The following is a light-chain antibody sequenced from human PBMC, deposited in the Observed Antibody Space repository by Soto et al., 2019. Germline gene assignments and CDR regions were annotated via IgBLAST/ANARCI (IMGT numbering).Light chain of an antibody. V-gene: IGLV1-51*01. J-gene: IGLJ2*01. CDR3: GTWDSGLSVVV. Sequence: QSVLTQPPSVSAAPGQKVTISCSGSNSNIGNKDVSWYQQFPGTAPKLLIYDNNRRPSGIPDRFSASKSGTLATLAITGLQTGDKADYYCGTWDSGLSVVVFGGGTKVTVL. CDR2: DNN. CDR1: NSNIGNKD.